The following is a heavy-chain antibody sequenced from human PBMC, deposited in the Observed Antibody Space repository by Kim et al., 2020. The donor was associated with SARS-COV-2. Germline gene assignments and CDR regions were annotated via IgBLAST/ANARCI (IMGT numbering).Heavy chain of an antibody. J-gene: IGHJ6*02. CDR3: ARSAIAAAGRKGMDV. Sequence: VSVKSRITINPDTTKNQFSLQLNSVTPEDTAVYYCARSAIAAAGRKGMDVWGQGTTVTVSS. D-gene: IGHD6-13*01. V-gene: IGHV6-1*01.